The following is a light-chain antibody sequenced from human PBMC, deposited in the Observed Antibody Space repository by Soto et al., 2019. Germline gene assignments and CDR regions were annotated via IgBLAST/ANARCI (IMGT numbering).Light chain of an antibody. CDR1: SSDVGGYNY. Sequence: QSVLTQPASVSGYLGQSITISCTGTSSDVGGYNYVSWYQHHPGRAPKLLIYGNSNRPSGVPDRFSGSKSGTSASLAITGLQAEDEADYYCSSYAGSDIFVFGGGTKVTVL. V-gene: IGLV2-14*03. CDR2: GNS. J-gene: IGLJ2*01. CDR3: SSYAGSDIFV.